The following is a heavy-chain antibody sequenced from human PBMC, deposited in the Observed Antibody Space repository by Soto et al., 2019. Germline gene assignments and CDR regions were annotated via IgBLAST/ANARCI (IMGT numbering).Heavy chain of an antibody. Sequence: PSETLSLTCAVYGGSFSAYYWSWIRQPPGKGLEWIGEINHSGSTRNNPSLKSRVTMSVDKSNNQFSLNLMSVTAADTATYYCARDSRTGCSSTDCYMSWGRGILVTVSS. V-gene: IGHV4-34*01. CDR1: GGSFSAYY. J-gene: IGHJ5*02. CDR3: ARDSRTGCSSTDCYMS. CDR2: INHSGST. D-gene: IGHD2-2*01.